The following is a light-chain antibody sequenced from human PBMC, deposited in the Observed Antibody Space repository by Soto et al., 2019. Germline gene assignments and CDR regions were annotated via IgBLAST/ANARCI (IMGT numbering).Light chain of an antibody. CDR2: AAS. Sequence: AIQTTQSPSSLSASVGDRVTITCRASQGIRSELAWYQQKPGKAPNLLIYAASTLQSGVPSRFSGSGSGTDFTLAISSRQPEDFATYYCLRDYNYPRTFGQGTRVEVK. CDR1: QGIRSE. CDR3: LRDYNYPRT. J-gene: IGKJ1*01. V-gene: IGKV1-6*01.